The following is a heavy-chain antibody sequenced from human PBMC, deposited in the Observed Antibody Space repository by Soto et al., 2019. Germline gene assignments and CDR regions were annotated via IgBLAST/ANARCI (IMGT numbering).Heavy chain of an antibody. CDR1: GGSISSGDYY. D-gene: IGHD3-22*01. CDR3: ARGYDSSGFYDY. Sequence: SLTCTVSGGSISSGDYYWSWIRQPPGKGLEWIGYIYYSGSTYYNPSLKSRVTISVDTSKNQFSLKLSSVTAADTAVYYCARGYDSSGFYDYWGQGTLVTVSS. CDR2: IYYSGST. V-gene: IGHV4-30-4*01. J-gene: IGHJ4*02.